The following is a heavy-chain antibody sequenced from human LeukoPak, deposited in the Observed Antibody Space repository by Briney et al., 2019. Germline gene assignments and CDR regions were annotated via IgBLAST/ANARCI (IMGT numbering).Heavy chain of an antibody. CDR3: ARIRCGHSGFLYYKN. CDR1: GVSINDYY. Sequence: SETLSLTCGVFGVSINDYYWSWIRQSPGKGLEWIGEISHTEGTRYNPSLESRVTMSVGTSENQFSLKLIFVTAADTAVYYCARIRCGHSGFLYYKNSGLGTLVTVSS. J-gene: IGHJ4*02. D-gene: IGHD3-10*01. CDR2: ISHTEGT. V-gene: IGHV4-34*01.